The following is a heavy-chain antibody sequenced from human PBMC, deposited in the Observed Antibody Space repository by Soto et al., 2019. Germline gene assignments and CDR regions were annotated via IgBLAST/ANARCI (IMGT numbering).Heavy chain of an antibody. J-gene: IGHJ3*01. V-gene: IGHV3-21*01. CDR3: ARDREGVGAGLF. CDR2: ISSSSSYI. CDR1: GFTFSSYS. D-gene: IGHD1-26*01. Sequence: GGSLRLSCTASGFTFSSYSMNWVRQAPGKGLEWVSSISSSSSYIYYADSVKGRFTISRDNAKNSLYLQMNSLRAEDTAVYYCARDREGVGAGLFWGQGTMVTVSS.